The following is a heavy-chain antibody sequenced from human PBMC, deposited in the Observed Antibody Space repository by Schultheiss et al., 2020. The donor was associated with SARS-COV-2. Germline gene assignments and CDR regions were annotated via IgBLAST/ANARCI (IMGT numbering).Heavy chain of an antibody. CDR3: ARDGPPPVVGLLDY. Sequence: GGSLRLSCAASGFTFSSYSMNWVRQAPGKGLEWVSYISSSGSTIYYADSVKGRFTISRDNSKNTLYLQMNSLRAEDTAVYYCARDGPPPVVGLLDYWGQGTLVTVSS. D-gene: IGHD2-15*01. J-gene: IGHJ4*02. CDR1: GFTFSSYS. CDR2: ISSSGSTI. V-gene: IGHV3-48*01.